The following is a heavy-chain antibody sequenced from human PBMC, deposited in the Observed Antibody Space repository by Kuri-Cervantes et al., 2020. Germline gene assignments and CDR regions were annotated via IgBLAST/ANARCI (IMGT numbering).Heavy chain of an antibody. J-gene: IGHJ6*02. CDR1: GGSISSYY. CDR2: IYYSGST. V-gene: IGHV4-59*01. Sequence: GSLRLSCTVSGGSISSYYWSWIRQPPGKGLEWIGYIYYSGSTNYNPSLKSRVTISVDTSKNQFSLKLSSVTAADTAVYYCARDTPKRSVEGIAAAIEWVSQKDYYYYGMDVWGQGTTVTVSS. CDR3: ARDTPKRSVEGIAAAIEWVSQKDYYYYGMDV. D-gene: IGHD6-13*01.